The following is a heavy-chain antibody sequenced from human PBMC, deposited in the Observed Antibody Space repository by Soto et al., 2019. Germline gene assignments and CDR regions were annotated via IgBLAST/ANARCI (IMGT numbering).Heavy chain of an antibody. J-gene: IGHJ6*02. V-gene: IGHV1-69*12. Sequence: QVQLVQSGAEVKKPGSSVKVSCKASGGTFSSYAISWVRQAPGQGLEWMGGIIPIFGTANYAQKFQGRVTITADEFTCTAYMELSSLRSEDTAVYYCARHPPAVYYYGMDVWRQGTTVTVSS. CDR2: IIPIFGTA. CDR1: GGTFSSYA. CDR3: ARHPPAVYYYGMDV.